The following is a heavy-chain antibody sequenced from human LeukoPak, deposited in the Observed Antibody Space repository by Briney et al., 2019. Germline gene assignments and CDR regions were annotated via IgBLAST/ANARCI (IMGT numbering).Heavy chain of an antibody. V-gene: IGHV1-69*06. CDR3: ASLDVIAAADTRLITTDY. J-gene: IGHJ4*02. Sequence: ASVKVSCKASGGTFSSYAISWVRQAPGQGLEWMGGIIPIFGTANYAQKFQGRVTITADKSTSTAYMELSSLRSEDTAVYYCASLDVIAAADTRLITTDYWGQGTLVTVSS. CDR2: IIPIFGTA. D-gene: IGHD6-13*01. CDR1: GGTFSSYA.